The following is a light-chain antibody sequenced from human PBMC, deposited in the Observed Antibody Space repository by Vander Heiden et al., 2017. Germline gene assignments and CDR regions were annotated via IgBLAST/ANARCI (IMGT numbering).Light chain of an antibody. J-gene: IGLJ2*01. V-gene: IGLV3-1*01. Sequence: SYALTQPPPVSVSPGQTASITCSGDKLGNKYACWYQHKPGQSPVLVIYQDNKRPAGIPERFSGSNSGNTATLTISGTQAMDEADYYCQAWDSSTGVFGGGTKLTVL. CDR1: KLGNKY. CDR3: QAWDSSTGV. CDR2: QDN.